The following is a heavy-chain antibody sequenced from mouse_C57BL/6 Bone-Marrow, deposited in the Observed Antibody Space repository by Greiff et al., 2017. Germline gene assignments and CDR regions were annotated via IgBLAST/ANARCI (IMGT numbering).Heavy chain of an antibody. CDR3: ARSGPLGRSFDY. CDR2: IDPEDGDT. Sequence: EVQLQQSGAELVRPGASVKLSCTASGFNIKDYYMHWVKQRPEQGLEWIGRIDPEDGDTEYAPKFQGKATMTADTSSNTAYLQLSSLTSEDSAVFYCARSGPLGRSFDYWGQGTTLTVSS. CDR1: GFNIKDYY. V-gene: IGHV14-1*01. D-gene: IGHD4-1*01. J-gene: IGHJ2*01.